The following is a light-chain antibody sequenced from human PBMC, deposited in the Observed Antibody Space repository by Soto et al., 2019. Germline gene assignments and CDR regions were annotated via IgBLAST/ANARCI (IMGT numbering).Light chain of an antibody. CDR3: QQHYIHWT. CDR1: QNINRL. CDR2: DAS. J-gene: IGKJ1*01. V-gene: IGKV1-5*01. Sequence: DIQMSQSPSTLSGSVGDRVTITCRASQNINRLLAWYQQKPGKAPQLLIYDASTLESGVPSRFSGSGSGTEFTLSISSLQPDDFATYYCQQHYIHWTFGQGTKVDIK.